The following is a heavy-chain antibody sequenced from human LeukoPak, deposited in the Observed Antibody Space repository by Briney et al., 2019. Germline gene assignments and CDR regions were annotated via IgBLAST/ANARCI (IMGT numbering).Heavy chain of an antibody. CDR1: GFTVSYNY. J-gene: IGHJ3*02. Sequence: GGSLRLSCAASGFTVSYNYMTWVRQAPGRGLEWVSVIYSGGSTYYADSVKGRFNISRDNSKNTLHLQMNSLRADDTALYYCARRGYSANDPFDIWGQGTMVTVSS. D-gene: IGHD5-12*01. CDR3: ARRGYSANDPFDI. V-gene: IGHV3-53*01. CDR2: IYSGGST.